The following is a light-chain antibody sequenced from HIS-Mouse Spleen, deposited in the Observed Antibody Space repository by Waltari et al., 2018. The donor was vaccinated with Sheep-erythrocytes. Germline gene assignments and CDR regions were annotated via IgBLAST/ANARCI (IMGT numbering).Light chain of an antibody. V-gene: IGLV2-11*01. CDR3: CSYAGSYTFVV. Sequence: QSALTQPRSVSGSPGQSGTISCTGTSSDVGGYNYVSCYQQHPGKAPTLMIYDVSKRPSGVPYRFSGSKSGNTAYLTISGLQAEDEADYYCCSYAGSYTFVVFGGGTKLTVV. CDR2: DVS. CDR1: SSDVGGYNY. J-gene: IGLJ2*01.